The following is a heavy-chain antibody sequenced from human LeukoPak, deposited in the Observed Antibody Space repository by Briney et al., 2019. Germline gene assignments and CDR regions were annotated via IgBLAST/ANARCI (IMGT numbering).Heavy chain of an antibody. CDR3: ARDSRHYYDSSGYFDY. Sequence: SVKVSCKASGYTFTTYGISWVRQAPGQGLEWMGGIIPIFGTANYAQKFQGRVTITADKSTSTAYMELSSLRSEDTAVYYCARDSRHYYDSSGYFDYWGQGTLVTVSS. D-gene: IGHD3-22*01. V-gene: IGHV1-69*06. J-gene: IGHJ4*02. CDR2: IIPIFGTA. CDR1: GYTFTTYG.